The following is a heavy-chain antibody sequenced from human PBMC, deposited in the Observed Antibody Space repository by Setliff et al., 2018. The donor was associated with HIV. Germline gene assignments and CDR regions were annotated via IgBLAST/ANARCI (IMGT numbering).Heavy chain of an antibody. V-gene: IGHV4-38-2*02. CDR2: SSDSGYT. CDR3: ARRSGWSLDY. Sequence: SETLSLTCSVSGPSLSTGHHWGWIRQTPEKGLEWIGSSSDSGYTHYNPSLKSRVTISVDTSKNQFSLKLSSVTAADTAVYYCARRSGWSLDYWGQGTLVTVPQ. J-gene: IGHJ4*02. CDR1: GPSLSTGHH. D-gene: IGHD6-19*01.